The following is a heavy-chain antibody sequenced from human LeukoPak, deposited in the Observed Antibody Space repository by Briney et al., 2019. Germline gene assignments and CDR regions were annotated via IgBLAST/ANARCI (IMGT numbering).Heavy chain of an antibody. Sequence: GGSLRLYCAASGFTFTNHGFLWLRQAPSKGLEGVALLWFDGSKTVYVDSVKGRFTISRDDLKNTLYLQMNSLRDEDTAVYFCARDLGNFDRGGSYFDCWGQGTLVTVSS. D-gene: IGHD4-23*01. J-gene: IGHJ4*02. CDR1: GFTFTNHG. CDR3: ARDLGNFDRGGSYFDC. CDR2: LWFDGSKT. V-gene: IGHV3-33*01.